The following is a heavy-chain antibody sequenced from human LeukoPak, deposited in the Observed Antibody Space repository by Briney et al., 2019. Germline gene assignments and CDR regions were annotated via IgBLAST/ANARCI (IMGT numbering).Heavy chain of an antibody. V-gene: IGHV3-30*18. D-gene: IGHD3-22*01. CDR2: ISYDGSNK. CDR3: AKGLYDSSGYYDY. Sequence: GGSLRLSCAASGFTFSSYGMHWVRQAPGKGLEWVAVISYDGSNKYYADSVKGRFTISRDNSKNTLYLQMNSLRAEDTAVYYCAKGLYDSSGYYDYWGQGTLVTVSS. CDR1: GFTFSSYG. J-gene: IGHJ4*02.